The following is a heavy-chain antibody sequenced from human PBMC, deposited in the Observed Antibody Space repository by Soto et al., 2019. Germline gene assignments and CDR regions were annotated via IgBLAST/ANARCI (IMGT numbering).Heavy chain of an antibody. J-gene: IGHJ6*02. Sequence: QVQLVQSGAEVKKPGSSVRVSCRSSGDTFSSYIVNWLRLAHGRGLEWIGRFIPVITTTDYYPNFRCRITSSADRSTNTVYLDLSSLRSDDTAVYYCARRRYCGYDCYHKHYYGMDVWGQGAPVTVSS. D-gene: IGHD2-21*02. CDR1: GDTFSSYI. CDR2: FIPVITTT. V-gene: IGHV1-69*08. CDR3: ARRRYCGYDCYHKHYYGMDV.